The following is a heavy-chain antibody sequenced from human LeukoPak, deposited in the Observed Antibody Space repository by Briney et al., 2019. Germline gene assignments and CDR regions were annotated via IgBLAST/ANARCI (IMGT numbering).Heavy chain of an antibody. CDR3: VRAKAAAGRVGYYYYYYMDV. J-gene: IGHJ6*03. V-gene: IGHV3-48*03. D-gene: IGHD6-13*01. CDR2: ISSSGSTI. CDR1: GFTFSSYE. Sequence: PGGSLRLSCAASGFTFSSYEMNWARQAPGKGLEWVSYISSSGSTIYYADSVKGRFTISRDNSKNTLYLQMNSLRAEDTAVYYCVRAKAAAGRVGYYYYYYMDVWGKGTTVTISS.